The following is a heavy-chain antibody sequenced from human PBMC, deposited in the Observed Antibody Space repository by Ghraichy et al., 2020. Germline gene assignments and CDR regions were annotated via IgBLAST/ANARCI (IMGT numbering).Heavy chain of an antibody. CDR3: ARDAGYCSSTSCDGPMNYYYYGMDV. Sequence: GESLNISCAASGFTFSSYGMHWVRQAPGKGLEWVAVIWYDGSNKYYADSVKGRFTISRDNSKNTLYLQMNSLRAEDTAVYYCARDAGYCSSTSCDGPMNYYYYGMDVWGQGTTVTVSS. CDR2: IWYDGSNK. D-gene: IGHD2-2*01. CDR1: GFTFSSYG. V-gene: IGHV3-33*01. J-gene: IGHJ6*02.